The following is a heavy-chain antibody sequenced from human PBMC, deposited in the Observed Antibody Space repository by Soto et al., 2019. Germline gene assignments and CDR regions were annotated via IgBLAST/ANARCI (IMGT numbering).Heavy chain of an antibody. Sequence: QLQLQESGPRLVKPSETLSLICSVSGGSIRSGSNYWAWIRQPPGKGLDWIGTVYYNGNTYYNASLNSRVTISADTSKNQFSLKLSSVSAADTAVYYCVRQTIVRGVLSWFDPWGQGTLVTVSS. CDR1: GGSIRSGSNY. CDR3: VRQTIVRGVLSWFDP. CDR2: VYYNGNT. V-gene: IGHV4-39*01. J-gene: IGHJ5*02. D-gene: IGHD3-10*01.